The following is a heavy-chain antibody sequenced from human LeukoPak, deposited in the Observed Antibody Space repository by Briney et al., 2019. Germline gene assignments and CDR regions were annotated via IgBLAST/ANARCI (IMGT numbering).Heavy chain of an antibody. D-gene: IGHD3-22*01. CDR2: IDWDDDK. Sequence: ESGPTLVNPTQTLTLTCTFSGFSLSTSGMCVSWIRQPPGKALEWLALIDWDDDKYYSTSLKTRLIISKDTSKNQVVLTMTNMDPVDTATYYCARVLYYDSSGYEDYWGQGTLVTVSS. CDR3: ARVLYYDSSGYEDY. CDR1: GFSLSTSGMC. V-gene: IGHV2-70*01. J-gene: IGHJ4*02.